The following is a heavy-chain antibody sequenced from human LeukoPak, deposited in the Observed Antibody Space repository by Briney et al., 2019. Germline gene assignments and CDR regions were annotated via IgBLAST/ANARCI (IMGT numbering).Heavy chain of an antibody. Sequence: ASVKVSCKASGYTFTGYYMHWVRQAPGQGLEWMGWINPNSGGTNYAQKFQGRVTMTRDTSISTAYMELSRLRSDDTAVYYCARAFPSIAARHGAVDYWGQGTLVTVSS. CDR3: ARAFPSIAARHGAVDY. D-gene: IGHD6-6*01. V-gene: IGHV1-2*02. CDR2: INPNSGGT. CDR1: GYTFTGYY. J-gene: IGHJ4*02.